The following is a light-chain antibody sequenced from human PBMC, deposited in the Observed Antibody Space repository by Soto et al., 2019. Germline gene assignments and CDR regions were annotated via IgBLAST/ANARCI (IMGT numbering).Light chain of an antibody. Sequence: DIQMTQSPSSLSASVGDRVTITCRASQGISNHLVWYQHKPGKVPKLLIYATSTLQSGVPSRFSGSGSGTDFILTISSLQPEDVATYYCQKYDSAPPGYTFGQGTKLEIK. CDR3: QKYDSAPPGYT. CDR2: ATS. CDR1: QGISNH. J-gene: IGKJ2*01. V-gene: IGKV1-27*01.